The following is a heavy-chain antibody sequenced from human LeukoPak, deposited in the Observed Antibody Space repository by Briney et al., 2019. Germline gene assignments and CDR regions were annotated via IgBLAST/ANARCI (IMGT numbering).Heavy chain of an antibody. Sequence: SQTLSLICAISGDSVSGNSVAWHRIRQSPSRGLEWLGRTYYRSRWYYKYAISVKSRIIINPDTSTNHFSLQLNSVTPEDTAVYYCARNLSPDFDYWGQATLVSVSS. CDR3: ARNLSPDFDY. D-gene: IGHD1-14*01. CDR2: TYYRSRWYY. CDR1: GDSVSGNSVA. J-gene: IGHJ4*01. V-gene: IGHV6-1*01.